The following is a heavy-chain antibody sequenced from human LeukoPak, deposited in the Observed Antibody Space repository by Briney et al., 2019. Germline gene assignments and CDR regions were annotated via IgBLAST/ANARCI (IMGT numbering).Heavy chain of an antibody. CDR3: ASQIGQQNWFDP. Sequence: SETLSLTCTVSGGSISSYYSSWIRQPAGKGLEWIGRIYTSGSTNYNPSLKSRVTMSVDTSKNPFSLKLSSVTAADTAVYYCASQIGQQNWFDPWGQGTLVTVSS. CDR2: IYTSGST. D-gene: IGHD6-13*01. J-gene: IGHJ5*02. CDR1: GGSISSYY. V-gene: IGHV4-4*07.